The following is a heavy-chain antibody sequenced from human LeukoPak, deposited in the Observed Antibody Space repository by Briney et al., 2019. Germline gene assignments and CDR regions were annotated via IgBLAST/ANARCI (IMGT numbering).Heavy chain of an antibody. CDR2: IYYSGST. J-gene: IGHJ4*02. CDR3: Y. Sequence: SETLSLTCTVSGGSISSSNHHWDWIRQPPGKGLEWIGNIYYSGSTYYDPSLKSRVTISVDTSRNHFSLRLSSVTAADTAVYYDYWGQGTLVTVSS. V-gene: IGHV4-39*01. CDR1: GGSISSSNHH.